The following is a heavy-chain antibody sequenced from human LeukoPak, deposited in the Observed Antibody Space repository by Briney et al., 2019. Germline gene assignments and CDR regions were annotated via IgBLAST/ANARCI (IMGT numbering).Heavy chain of an antibody. V-gene: IGHV1-18*01. J-gene: IGHJ4*02. CDR1: GYTFTSYG. CDR2: ISAYNGNT. CDR3: ARDKNPEWLTVVGYYFDY. D-gene: IGHD3-3*01. Sequence: ASVKVSCKASGYTFTSYGITWVRQAPGQGLEWMGWISAYNGNTNYAQKFQGRVTMTRDTSTSTVYMELSGLRSEDTAVYYCARDKNPEWLTVVGYYFDYWGQGTLVTVS.